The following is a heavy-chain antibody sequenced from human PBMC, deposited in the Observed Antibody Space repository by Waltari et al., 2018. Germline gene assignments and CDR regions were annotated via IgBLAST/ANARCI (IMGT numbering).Heavy chain of an antibody. CDR3: ATANILGIGTFDY. D-gene: IGHD1-1*01. J-gene: IGHJ4*02. V-gene: IGHV1-2*06. CDR2: INTKSGDA. CDR1: GYTFTKYY. Sequence: QVKLVQSGAEVKKPGASVRVSCKASGYTFTKYYIHWVRQAPGQGLEWMGRINTKSGDANYTQPFQGRVIMTSDTAINTAYLEGTGLTSDDTAIFYCATANILGIGTFDYWGQGTLVSVSS.